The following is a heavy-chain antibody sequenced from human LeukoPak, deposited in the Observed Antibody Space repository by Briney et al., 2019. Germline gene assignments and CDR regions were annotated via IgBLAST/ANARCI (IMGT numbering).Heavy chain of an antibody. J-gene: IGHJ4*02. D-gene: IGHD3-3*01. CDR3: ARDRYDFWSGYRAYPPDY. CDR1: GFTFSSYA. CDR2: ISYDGSNK. V-gene: IGHV3-30*07. Sequence: PGRSLRLSCAASGFTFSSYAMHWVRQAPGKGLEWVAVISYDGSNKYYADSVKGRFTISRDNAKNSLYMQMNSLRAEDTAVYYCARDRYDFWSGYRAYPPDYWGQGTLVTVSS.